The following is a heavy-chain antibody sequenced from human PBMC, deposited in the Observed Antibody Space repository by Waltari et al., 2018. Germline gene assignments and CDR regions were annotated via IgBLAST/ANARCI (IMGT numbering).Heavy chain of an antibody. J-gene: IGHJ4*02. Sequence: QLQLQESGPGLVKPSENLSLTCTVSCGSISSSSYYWGWIRHPPGKGLEWSGSSYYSWSTYYNPSLNSRSTISVATSKNQFSLKMSSVTAADTAVYYCARDLHGSGQFYYCGQVNLVTVSS. CDR2: SYYSWST. CDR3: ARDLHGSGQFYY. V-gene: IGHV4-39*07. D-gene: IGHD3-10*01. CDR1: CGSISSSSYY.